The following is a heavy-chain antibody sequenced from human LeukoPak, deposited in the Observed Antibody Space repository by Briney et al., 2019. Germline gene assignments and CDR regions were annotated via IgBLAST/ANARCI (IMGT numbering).Heavy chain of an antibody. Sequence: ASVKVSSKASGYTFTIYYMHWVRQAPGQGLEWMGIINPSGGSTSYAQKFQGRVTITRDTTTSTVYMELSSLRSEDTAVYYCARDLAMLREEYIGWFDPWGQGTLVTVSS. CDR2: INPSGGST. CDR3: ARDLAMLREEYIGWFDP. J-gene: IGHJ5*02. D-gene: IGHD3-10*01. CDR1: GYTFTIYY. V-gene: IGHV1-46*01.